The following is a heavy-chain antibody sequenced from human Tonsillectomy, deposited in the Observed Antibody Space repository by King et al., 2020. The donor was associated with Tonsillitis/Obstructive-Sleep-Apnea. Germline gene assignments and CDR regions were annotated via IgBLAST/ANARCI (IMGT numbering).Heavy chain of an antibody. V-gene: IGHV5-51*03. CDR3: ARRVTXDYXXDY. J-gene: IGHJ4*02. D-gene: IGHD3/OR15-3a*01. Sequence: VQLVESRAEVKKPGESLKISCKGSGYSFTNYWIGWVRQMPGKGLEWMGIIYPGDSDTRYSPSFQGQVTISADKSISTAYLQWSSLKAPDTAMYYCARRVTXDYXXDYXGXGTLVTXXS. CDR2: IYPGDSDT. CDR1: GYSFTNYW.